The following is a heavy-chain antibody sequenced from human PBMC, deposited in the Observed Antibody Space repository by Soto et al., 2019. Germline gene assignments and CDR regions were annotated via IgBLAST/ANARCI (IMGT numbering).Heavy chain of an antibody. CDR3: ARGLSNKVQLERRSAFDY. J-gene: IGHJ4*02. D-gene: IGHD1-1*01. CDR1: GGSFSGYY. V-gene: IGHV4-34*01. CDR2: INHSGST. Sequence: SETLSLTCAVYGGSFSGYYWSWIRQPPGKGLEWIGEINHSGSTNYNPSLKSRVTISVDTSKNQFSLKLSSVTAADTAVYYCARGLSNKVQLERRSAFDYWGQGTLVTVSS.